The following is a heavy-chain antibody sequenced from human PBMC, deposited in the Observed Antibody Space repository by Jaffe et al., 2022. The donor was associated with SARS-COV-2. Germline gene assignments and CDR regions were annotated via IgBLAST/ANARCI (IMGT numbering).Heavy chain of an antibody. D-gene: IGHD2-2*01. CDR1: GYTFTSYY. CDR3: ARGYCSSTSCYGSYYYYMDV. CDR2: INPSGGST. V-gene: IGHV1-46*04. J-gene: IGHJ6*03. Sequence: QVQLVQSGAEVKKPGASVKVSCKASGYTFTSYYMHWVRQAPGQGLEWMGIINPSGGSTSYAQKLQGRVTMTRDTSTSTVYMELSSLRSEDTAVYYCARGYCSSTSCYGSYYYYMDVWGKGTTVTVSS.